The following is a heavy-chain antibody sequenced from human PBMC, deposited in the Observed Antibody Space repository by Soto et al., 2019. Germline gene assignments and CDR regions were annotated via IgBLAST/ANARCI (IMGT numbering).Heavy chain of an antibody. D-gene: IGHD6-13*01. CDR1: GFTFNSSA. CDR3: AKDVHYNSRTDYFDY. V-gene: IGHV3-23*01. J-gene: IGHJ4*02. CDR2: ISGTGGST. Sequence: GSLRLSCAASGFTFNSSAMSWVRQAPGKGLEWVSAISGTGGSTYYADSVKGRFTISRDNSKNTLFLQMNSLRAEDTAVYSCAKDVHYNSRTDYFDYWGQGTLVTVSS.